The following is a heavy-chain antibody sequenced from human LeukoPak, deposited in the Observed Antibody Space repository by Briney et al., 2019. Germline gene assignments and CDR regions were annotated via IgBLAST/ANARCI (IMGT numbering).Heavy chain of an antibody. CDR2: ISSSGSTI. D-gene: IGHD2-15*01. CDR3: ARVGGTKDIVVVVEYYFDY. J-gene: IGHJ4*02. Sequence: GGSLRLSCAASGFTFSDYYMSWIRQAPGKGLEWVSYISSSGSTIYYADSVKGRFTISRDNAKNPLYLQMNSLRAEDTAVYYCARVGGTKDIVVVVEYYFDYWGQGTLVTVSS. V-gene: IGHV3-11*01. CDR1: GFTFSDYY.